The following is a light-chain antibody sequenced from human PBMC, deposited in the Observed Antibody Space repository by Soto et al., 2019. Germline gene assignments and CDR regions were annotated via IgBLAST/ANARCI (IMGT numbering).Light chain of an antibody. J-gene: IGKJ4*01. V-gene: IGKV1-39*01. Sequence: DIQMTQSPYSLSAAVGDRVPITCRASQSISSYLNWYQQKPGRAPKLLIYAASSLQSGVPSRFSGSGSGTDFTLTISSLQHEDVATYHCHQSSSTLGLIFGGGTKVEIK. CDR2: AAS. CDR3: HQSSSTLGLI. CDR1: QSISSY.